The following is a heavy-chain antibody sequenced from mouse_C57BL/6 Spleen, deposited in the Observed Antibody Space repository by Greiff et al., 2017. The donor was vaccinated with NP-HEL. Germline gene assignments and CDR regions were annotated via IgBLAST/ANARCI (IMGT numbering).Heavy chain of an antibody. CDR3: APYYGYDGWDFDV. V-gene: IGHV1-64*01. D-gene: IGHD2-9*01. Sequence: QVQLQQPGAELVKPGASVKLSCKASGYTFTSYWMHWVKQRPGQGLEWIGMIHPNSGSTNYNEKFKSKATLTVDKSSSTAYMQLSSLTSEDSAVYYCAPYYGYDGWDFDVWGTGTTVTVSS. J-gene: IGHJ1*03. CDR2: IHPNSGST. CDR1: GYTFTSYW.